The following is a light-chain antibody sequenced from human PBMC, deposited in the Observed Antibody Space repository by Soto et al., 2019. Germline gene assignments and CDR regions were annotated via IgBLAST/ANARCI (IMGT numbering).Light chain of an antibody. V-gene: IGLV2-14*01. CDR3: IAYTARSTLV. CDR1: MRDVGAYNL. CDR2: EVR. J-gene: IGLJ3*02. Sequence: QSALTQPASVSGSAGQSITLSCSGTMRDVGAYNLVSWYQHNPGTAPTLIIYEVRNRPSGISSRFSGSRSGNTASLTVSGLQSEDEGDYYCIAYTARSTLVFGGGTKVTVL.